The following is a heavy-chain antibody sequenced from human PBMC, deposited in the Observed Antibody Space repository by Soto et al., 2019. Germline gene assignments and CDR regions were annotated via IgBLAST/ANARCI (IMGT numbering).Heavy chain of an antibody. V-gene: IGHV1-18*01. CDR1: GYTFTSYG. Sequence: ASVKVSCKASGYTFTSYGISWVRQAPGQGLEWMGWISAYNGNTNYAQKLQGRVTMTTDTSTSTAYMELRSLRSDDTAVYYCARGDYYDSSGYYGQFDYWGQGTLVTVSS. D-gene: IGHD3-22*01. CDR3: ARGDYYDSSGYYGQFDY. CDR2: ISAYNGNT. J-gene: IGHJ4*02.